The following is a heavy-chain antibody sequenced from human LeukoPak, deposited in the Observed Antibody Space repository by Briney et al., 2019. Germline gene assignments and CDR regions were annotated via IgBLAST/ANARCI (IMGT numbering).Heavy chain of an antibody. CDR2: ISSSGSTI. V-gene: IGHV3-48*03. D-gene: IGHD3-22*01. Sequence: PGGSLRLSCAASGFTFSSYEMNWVRQAPGKGQEWVSYISSSGSTIYYADSVKGRFTISRDNAKNSLYLQMNSLRAEDTAVYYCARDREYYYDSSGHGGGTYWGQGTLVTVSS. J-gene: IGHJ4*02. CDR3: ARDREYYYDSSGHGGGTY. CDR1: GFTFSSYE.